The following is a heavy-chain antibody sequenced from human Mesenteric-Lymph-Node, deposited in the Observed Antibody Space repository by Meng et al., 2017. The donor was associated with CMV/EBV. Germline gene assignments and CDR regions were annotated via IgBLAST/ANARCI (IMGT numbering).Heavy chain of an antibody. J-gene: IGHJ4*02. CDR1: GFTFSNFP. V-gene: IGHV3-23*01. D-gene: IGHD7-27*01. CDR3: ARNWGIDS. Sequence: LRPSCAASGFTFSNFPMNWVRQAPGEGLEWVSTFSATTTNTYYADSVKGRFTISRDKSKSTLYLQMHSLRDEDTAVYYCARNWGIDSWGPGTLVTVSS. CDR2: FSATTTNT.